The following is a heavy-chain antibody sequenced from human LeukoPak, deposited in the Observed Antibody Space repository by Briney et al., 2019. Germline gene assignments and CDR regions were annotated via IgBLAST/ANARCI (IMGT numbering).Heavy chain of an antibody. CDR2: INLGDSDT. CDR3: ARRPYSGSPNWFDP. Sequence: GESLKISCEVSGHRFTNHWIGWVRQMPGKGLEWMGIINLGDSDTKYSPSFQGQVTASLDKSISTAYLQWRSLKASDTAMYYCARRPYSGSPNWFDPWGQGTLVTVSS. J-gene: IGHJ5*02. V-gene: IGHV5-51*01. D-gene: IGHD1-26*01. CDR1: GHRFTNHW.